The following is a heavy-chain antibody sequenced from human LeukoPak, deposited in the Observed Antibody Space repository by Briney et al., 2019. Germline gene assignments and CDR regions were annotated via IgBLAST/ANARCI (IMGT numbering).Heavy chain of an antibody. CDR1: GYTFTSYG. CDR3: ARGPMVRGVIITCAFRGCFDY. D-gene: IGHD3-10*01. CDR2: ISAYNGNT. Sequence: ASVKVSCKASGYTFTSYGISWVRQARGQGLEWMGWISAYNGNTNYAQKLQGRVTMTTDTSTSTAYMELRSLRSDDTAVYYCARGPMVRGVIITCAFRGCFDYWGQGTLVTVSS. J-gene: IGHJ4*02. V-gene: IGHV1-18*01.